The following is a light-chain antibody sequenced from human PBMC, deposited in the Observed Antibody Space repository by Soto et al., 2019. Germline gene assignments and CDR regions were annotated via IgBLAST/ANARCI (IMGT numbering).Light chain of an antibody. CDR2: KAS. CDR3: QQYNNYPLT. J-gene: IGKJ4*01. CDR1: QSISTW. Sequence: DIQMTQSPSTLSASVGDRVTITCRASQSISTWLAWYQQKPGKAPKLLIYKASSLESGVPSRFSGSGSGTEFTLTINSLQPDEFATYYCQQYNNYPLTFGGGTTVEIK. V-gene: IGKV1-5*03.